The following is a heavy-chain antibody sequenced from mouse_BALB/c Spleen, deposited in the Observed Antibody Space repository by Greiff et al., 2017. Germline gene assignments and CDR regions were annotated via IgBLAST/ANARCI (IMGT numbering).Heavy chain of an antibody. Sequence: VQVVESGAELMKPGASVKISCKATGYTFSSYWIEWVKQRPGHGLEWIGEILPGSGSTNYNEKFKGKATFTADTSSNTAYMQLSSLTSEDSAVYYCAREGLLDYFDYWGQGTTLTVSS. CDR3: AREGLLDYFDY. CDR2: ILPGSGST. J-gene: IGHJ2*01. D-gene: IGHD1-1*01. V-gene: IGHV1-9*01. CDR1: GYTFSSYW.